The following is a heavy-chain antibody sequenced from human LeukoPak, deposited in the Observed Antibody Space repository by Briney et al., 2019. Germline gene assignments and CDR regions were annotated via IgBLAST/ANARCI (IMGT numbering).Heavy chain of an antibody. D-gene: IGHD3-10*01. Sequence: GGSLRLSCAASGFTFSSYWMHWVRQAPGKGLLWVSCINSDGSTSVYADSVKGRFTISRDNAKNTLYLQMNSLRAEDTAVYYCARDSRYYYGSGSYYPFDIWGQGTMVTVSS. CDR1: GFTFSSYW. CDR2: INSDGSTS. CDR3: ARDSRYYYGSGSYYPFDI. V-gene: IGHV3-74*01. J-gene: IGHJ3*02.